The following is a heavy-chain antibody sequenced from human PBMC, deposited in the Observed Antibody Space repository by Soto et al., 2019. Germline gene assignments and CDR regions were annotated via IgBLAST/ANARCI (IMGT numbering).Heavy chain of an antibody. CDR1: GFTFSSYG. J-gene: IGHJ4*02. Sequence: GGSLRLSCAASGFTFSSYGMHWVRQAPGKGLEWVAVIWYDGSNKYYADSVKGRFTISRDNSKNTLYLQMNSLRAEDTAVYYCARDKLTGLLDYWGQGTLVTVSS. CDR3: ARDKLTGLLDY. D-gene: IGHD2-8*02. CDR2: IWYDGSNK. V-gene: IGHV3-33*01.